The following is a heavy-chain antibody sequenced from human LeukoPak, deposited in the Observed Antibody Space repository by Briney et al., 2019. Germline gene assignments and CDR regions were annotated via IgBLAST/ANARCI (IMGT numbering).Heavy chain of an antibody. CDR2: INHSGST. V-gene: IGHV4-34*01. J-gene: IGHJ4*02. D-gene: IGHD6-13*01. CDR3: ARYSSSWLEYYFDY. CDR1: GGSFSGYY. Sequence: PSETLSLTCAVYGGSFSGYYWSWIRQPPGKGLEWIGEINHSGSTNYNPSLKRRVTISVDTSKNQFSLKLSSVTAADTAVYYCARYSSSWLEYYFDYWGQGTLVTVSS.